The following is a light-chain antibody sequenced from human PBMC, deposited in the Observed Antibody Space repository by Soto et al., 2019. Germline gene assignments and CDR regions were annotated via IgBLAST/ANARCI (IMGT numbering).Light chain of an antibody. V-gene: IGKV3D-15*01. CDR1: QSVSNN. CDR2: GAS. Sequence: EIVLTQSPATLSLSPGERATLSCRASQSVSNNYLAWYQQKPGQAPRLLIYGASNRATGIPARFSGSGSGTEFTLTISSLQSEDFAVYYCQQYNNWPYTFGQGTKVDIK. CDR3: QQYNNWPYT. J-gene: IGKJ2*01.